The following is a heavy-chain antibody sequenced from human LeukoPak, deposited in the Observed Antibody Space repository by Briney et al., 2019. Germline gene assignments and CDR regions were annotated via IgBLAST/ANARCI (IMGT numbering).Heavy chain of an antibody. V-gene: IGHV4-59*01. CDR3: ARGKSAGIAVAGFDY. D-gene: IGHD6-19*01. CDR2: IYYSGNT. J-gene: IGHJ4*02. CDR1: GGSISSYY. Sequence: SETLSLTCTVSGGSISSYYWSWIRQPPGKGLEWIGYIYYSGNTNYNPSLKSRVTISVDTSKNQFSLKLSSVTAADTAVYYCARGKSAGIAVAGFDYWGQGTLVTVSS.